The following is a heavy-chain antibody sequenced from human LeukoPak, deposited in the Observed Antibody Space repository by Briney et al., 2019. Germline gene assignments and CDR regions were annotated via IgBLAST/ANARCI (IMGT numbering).Heavy chain of an antibody. CDR3: ARGHEDYYFDY. CDR2: ISYDGSNK. V-gene: IGHV3-30*03. CDR1: GFTFSSYS. Sequence: GGSLRLSCAASGFTFSSYSMNWVRQAPGKGLEWVAVISYDGSNKYYADSVKGRFTISRDNSKNTLYLQMNSLRAEDTAVYYCARGHEDYYFDYWGQGTLVTVSS. J-gene: IGHJ4*02.